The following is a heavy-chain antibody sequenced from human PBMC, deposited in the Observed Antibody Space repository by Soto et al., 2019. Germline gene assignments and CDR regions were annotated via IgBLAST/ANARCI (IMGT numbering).Heavy chain of an antibody. J-gene: IGHJ3*02. CDR3: GRITAGTDACDI. CDR1: GFSLSNARMG. V-gene: IGHV2-26*01. CDR2: IFSNDEK. D-gene: IGHD1-1*01. Sequence: QVTLKESGPVLVKPTEPLTLTCTVSGFSLSNARMGVSWIRQPPVKALEWLAHIFSNDEKSYSTSLKNRLTISNDNYKRQVVLTMTNIDPVDTATYYCGRITAGTDACDIWGQVTMVTVS.